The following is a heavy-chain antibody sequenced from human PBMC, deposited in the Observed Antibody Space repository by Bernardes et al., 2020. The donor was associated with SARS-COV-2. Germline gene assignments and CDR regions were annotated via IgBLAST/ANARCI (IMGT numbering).Heavy chain of an antibody. CDR3: AGSQWLVSPPQFDY. Sequence: SETLSLTCGVSGGSISAYHWSWIRQSPGKGLEWIGQIYDSGTTNYNPSLKNRVTMSIDTSENQFSLNLKSVTPADTAVYYCAGSQWLVSPPQFDYWGQGSLVTVSS. J-gene: IGHJ4*02. CDR2: IYDSGTT. CDR1: GGSISAYH. V-gene: IGHV4-59*01. D-gene: IGHD3-22*01.